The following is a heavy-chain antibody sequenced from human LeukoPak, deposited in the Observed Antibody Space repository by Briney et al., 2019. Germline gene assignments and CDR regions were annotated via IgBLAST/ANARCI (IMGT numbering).Heavy chain of an antibody. J-gene: IGHJ4*02. V-gene: IGHV3-53*01. Sequence: GGSLRLSCAASGFTVSSNYMSWVRQAPGKGLEWVSVIYSGGSTYYADSVKGRFTISRDNSKNTLYLQMNSLRAEDTAVYYCARERDYYDSSGYYSRGYYFDYWGQGTLVTVSS. CDR2: IYSGGST. D-gene: IGHD3-22*01. CDR3: ARERDYYDSSGYYSRGYYFDY. CDR1: GFTVSSNY.